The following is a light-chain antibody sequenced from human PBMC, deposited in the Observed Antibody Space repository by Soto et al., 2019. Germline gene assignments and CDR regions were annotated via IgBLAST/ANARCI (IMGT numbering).Light chain of an antibody. CDR3: QKYNSAPKT. J-gene: IGKJ1*01. CDR1: QGISSW. CDR2: SAS. V-gene: IGKV1-27*01. Sequence: DIQLTQAPSSLSASVGDRVTITCRASQGISSWLAWYQQKPGKAPKLLIHSASTLQSGVPSRFSGSGSGTDFTLTISSLQPEDVATYYCQKYNSAPKTFGQGTKVDIK.